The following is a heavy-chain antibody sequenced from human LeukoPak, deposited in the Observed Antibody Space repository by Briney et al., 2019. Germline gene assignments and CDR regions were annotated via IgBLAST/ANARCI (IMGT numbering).Heavy chain of an antibody. J-gene: IGHJ6*02. CDR2: INPNSGGT. CDR1: GYTFTGYY. D-gene: IGHD3-3*01. Sequence: SVKVSCKASGYTFTGYYMHWVRQAPGQGLEWMGWINPNSGGTNYAQKFQGRVTMTRDTSISTAYMELSRLRSDDTAVYYCARSLPYYDFWSGSRNNYYGMDVWGQGTTVTVS. V-gene: IGHV1-2*02. CDR3: ARSLPYYDFWSGSRNNYYGMDV.